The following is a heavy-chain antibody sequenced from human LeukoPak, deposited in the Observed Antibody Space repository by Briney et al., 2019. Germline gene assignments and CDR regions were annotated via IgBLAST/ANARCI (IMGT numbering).Heavy chain of an antibody. CDR2: ISYDGSNK. CDR3: ARDLAAGGFDP. CDR1: GFTFSSYA. V-gene: IGHV3-30-3*01. Sequence: GGSLRLSCAASGFTFSSYAMHWVRQAPGKGLEWVAVISYDGSNKYYADSVKGRFTTSRDNSKNTLYLQMNSLRAEDTAVYYCARDLAAGGFDPWGQGTLVTVSS. D-gene: IGHD6-13*01. J-gene: IGHJ5*02.